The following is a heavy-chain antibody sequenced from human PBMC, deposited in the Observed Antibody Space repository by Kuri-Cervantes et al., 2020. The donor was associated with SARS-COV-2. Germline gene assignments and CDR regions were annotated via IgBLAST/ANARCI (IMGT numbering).Heavy chain of an antibody. V-gene: IGHV3-30*04. CDR2: VSFXGRNX. J-gene: IGHJ6*02. CDR1: GXXXSDYA. Sequence: GESLKXXCAASGXXXSDYAXHWVRLAPGKGLEWVTXVSFXGRNXXYAXSVKGRFTXSRDNAKQSLYXXXNSLRDDDTAVYYCAREEEXAGAMRGFLPNFGLDVWGQGTTVTVSS. D-gene: IGHD2-2*01. CDR3: AREEEXAGAMRGFLPNFGLDV.